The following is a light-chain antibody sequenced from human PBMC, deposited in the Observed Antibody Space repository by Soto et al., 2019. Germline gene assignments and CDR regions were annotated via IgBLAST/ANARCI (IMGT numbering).Light chain of an antibody. J-gene: IGKJ4*01. CDR2: GAS. Sequence: EIVLTQSPGTLSLSPGERATLSCRASQSVSDNYLAWYQQKPGQAPRLVISGASSRATGIPDRFSGSGSGADFTLIISRLEPEDFAVYYCQQYGSSPLTFGGGTKVDIK. CDR1: QSVSDNY. CDR3: QQYGSSPLT. V-gene: IGKV3-20*01.